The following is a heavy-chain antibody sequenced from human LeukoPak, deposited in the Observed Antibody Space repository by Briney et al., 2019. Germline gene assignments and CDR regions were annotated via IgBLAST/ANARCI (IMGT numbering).Heavy chain of an antibody. D-gene: IGHD6-19*01. V-gene: IGHV3-48*02. CDR2: ISSRSFTI. J-gene: IGHJ3*02. CDR1: GFTFSAYS. CDR3: ARSVIAVAGYDASDI. Sequence: GGSLRLSCAASGFTFSAYSMNWVRQAPGKGLDWVSYISSRSFTIYYADSVKGRFTISRDNAKNSLYLEMNSLRDEDTAVYYCARSVIAVAGYDASDICGQGTVVTVSS.